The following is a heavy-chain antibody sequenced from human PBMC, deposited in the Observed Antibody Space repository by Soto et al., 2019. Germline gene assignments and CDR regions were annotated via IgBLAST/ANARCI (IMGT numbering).Heavy chain of an antibody. CDR3: ARTLGSSGFDY. CDR2: ISTHNGKP. D-gene: IGHD3-10*01. V-gene: IGHV1-18*01. J-gene: IGHJ4*02. Sequence: QVQLVQSGPEVKKPGASVKVSCKASGYSFTPYGIAWVRQAPGQGLEWMGWISTHNGKPKYEQKVQDRVTMTTDTSTTTAYMELRSLRSDDTAMYYCARTLGSSGFDYWGQGTLVAVSS. CDR1: GYSFTPYG.